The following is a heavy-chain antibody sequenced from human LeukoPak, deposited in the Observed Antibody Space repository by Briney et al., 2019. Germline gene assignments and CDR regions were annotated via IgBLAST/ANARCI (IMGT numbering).Heavy chain of an antibody. D-gene: IGHD3-10*01. CDR2: IIPIFGTA. CDR1: GGTFISYA. V-gene: IGHV1-69*13. CDR3: ARDPAYYYGSGSYYLGSGGNYYGMDV. Sequence: GASVKVSCKASGGTFISYAISWVRQAPGQGLEWMGGIIPIFGTANYAQKFQGRVTITADESTSTAYMELSSLRSEDTAVYYCARDPAYYYGSGSYYLGSGGNYYGMDVWGQGTTVTVSS. J-gene: IGHJ6*02.